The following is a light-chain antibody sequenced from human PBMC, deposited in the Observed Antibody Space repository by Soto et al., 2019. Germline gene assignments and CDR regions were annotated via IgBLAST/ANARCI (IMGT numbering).Light chain of an antibody. CDR1: QSISHA. CDR3: QQFNTCPLT. Sequence: AIQMTQSPSSLSVSVGGRVTISCRASQSISHALAWYQQKPGRSPNLLIHDASPMAAGFPARFSGSGSGTDFTLTISSLQSEDFAVYYCQQFNTCPLTFGQGTTVDVK. CDR2: DAS. J-gene: IGKJ1*01. V-gene: IGKV1-13*02.